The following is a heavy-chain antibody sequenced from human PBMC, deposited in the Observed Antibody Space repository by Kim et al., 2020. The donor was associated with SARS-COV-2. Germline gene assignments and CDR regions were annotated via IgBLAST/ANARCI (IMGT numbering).Heavy chain of an antibody. V-gene: IGHV1-69*13. CDR3: ARASWASGYGGGTWFDP. Sequence: SVKVSCKASGGTFSSYAISWVRQAPGQGLEWMGGIIPIFGTANYAQKFQGRVTITADESTSTAYMALSSLRSEDTAVYYCARASWASGYGGGTWFDPWGQGTLVTVSS. CDR1: GGTFSSYA. CDR2: IIPIFGTA. D-gene: IGHD5-12*01. J-gene: IGHJ5*02.